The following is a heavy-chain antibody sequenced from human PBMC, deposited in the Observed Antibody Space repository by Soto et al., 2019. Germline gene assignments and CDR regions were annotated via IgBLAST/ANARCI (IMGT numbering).Heavy chain of an antibody. CDR3: VSYHYLSGCSLDGMDI. CDR2: IYPGDSDT. V-gene: IGHV5-51*01. Sequence: PGESLKISCKGSGYTFTTYWLAWVRQMPGKGLEWMGIIYPGDSDTRYSPSFQGQVTISADKSINTAYLQWSSLKASDTGMYFCVSYHYLSGCSLDGMDIWGQGILVTVSS. D-gene: IGHD2-2*03. J-gene: IGHJ4*02. CDR1: GYTFTTYW.